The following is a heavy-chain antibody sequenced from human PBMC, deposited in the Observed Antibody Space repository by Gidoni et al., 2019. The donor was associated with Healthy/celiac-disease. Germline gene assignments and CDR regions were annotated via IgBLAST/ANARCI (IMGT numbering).Heavy chain of an antibody. J-gene: IGHJ6*02. Sequence: QLQLQASCPGLVTPSETLSLTCTVSGGSISSSSYYWGWIRQPPGKGLEWIGSIYYSGSTYYNPSLKSRVTISVDTSKNQFSLKLSAVTAADTAVYYCARQHNWNDEIYYDYYGMDVWGQGTTVTVSS. V-gene: IGHV4-39*01. CDR1: GGSISSSSYY. CDR3: ARQHNWNDEIYYDYYGMDV. CDR2: IYYSGST. D-gene: IGHD1-1*01.